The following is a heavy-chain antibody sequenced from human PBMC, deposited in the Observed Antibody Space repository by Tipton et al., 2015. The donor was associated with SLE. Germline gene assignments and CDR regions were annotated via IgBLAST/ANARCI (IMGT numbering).Heavy chain of an antibody. CDR3: ARGRHIVVVIPGGRDYGLDV. D-gene: IGHD2-21*01. V-gene: IGHV4-34*01. CDR2: VHHSGST. Sequence: TLSLTCAVNGGSFSGYYWNWIRQTPGKGLEWIGEVHHSGSTNCNPSLKSRVIISVDTSNYQVSLNLSSVTAADTAVYYCARGRHIVVVIPGGRDYGLDVWGKGTTVTVSS. CDR1: GGSFSGYY. J-gene: IGHJ6*04.